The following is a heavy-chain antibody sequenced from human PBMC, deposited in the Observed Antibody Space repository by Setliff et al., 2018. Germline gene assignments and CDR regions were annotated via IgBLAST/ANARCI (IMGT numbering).Heavy chain of an antibody. CDR3: ARTCSGSGCYAGLES. J-gene: IGHJ4*02. V-gene: IGHV3-33*01. CDR2: IWDDGGNK. Sequence: GGSLRLSCATSGFTFSTHAMHWARQAPGKGLEWVAVIWDDGGNKYHADSVKGRFTISRDNSKNTLYLQMNSLRPDDTAVYYCARTCSGSGCYAGLESWGQGTPVTVSS. CDR1: GFTFSTHA. D-gene: IGHD2-15*01.